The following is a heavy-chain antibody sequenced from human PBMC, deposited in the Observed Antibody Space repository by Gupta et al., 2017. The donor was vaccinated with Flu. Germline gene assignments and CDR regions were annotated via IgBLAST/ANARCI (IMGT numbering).Heavy chain of an antibody. J-gene: IGHJ4*02. D-gene: IGHD3-9*01. Sequence: EVQLVESGGGLVKPGGSLRLSCAASGFSFRTYSMNWVRQAPGKGLEWVSSISSSSSYIFYADSLKGRFTISRDNAKNSVYLQMNSLTAEDTAVYYCARSWATGNLGENNFDYWGQGTLVTVSS. V-gene: IGHV3-21*01. CDR1: GFSFRTYS. CDR2: ISSSSSYI. CDR3: ARSWATGNLGENNFDY.